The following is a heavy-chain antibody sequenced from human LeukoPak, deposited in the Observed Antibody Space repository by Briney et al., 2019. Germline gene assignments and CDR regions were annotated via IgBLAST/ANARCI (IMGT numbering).Heavy chain of an antibody. CDR3: ARHFLRAWFGF. V-gene: IGHV5-51*01. CDR1: GFDFTAYG. J-gene: IGHJ4*02. CDR2: IYPGGANA. D-gene: IGHD2/OR15-2a*01. Sequence: GESLKISCKCSGFDFTAYGIAWVRQMPGKGLEWMGNIYPGGANARYSPSFQGQVTMSADKSITTVYLQWSSLKASDTAMYYCARHFLRAWFGFWGQGSLVTVSS.